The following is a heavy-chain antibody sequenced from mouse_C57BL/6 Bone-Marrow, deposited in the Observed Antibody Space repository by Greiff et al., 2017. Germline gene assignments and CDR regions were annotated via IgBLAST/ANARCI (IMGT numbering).Heavy chain of an antibody. CDR2: NSSGSSTI. Sequence: EEQRVESGGGLVKPGGSLKLSSAASGFTISDYGMHGVRQAPEKGLEWVAYNSSGSSTIYYADTVKGRFTIARDNAKNTLCLQMTSLRSEDTAMYYCARRRWFDYWGQGTTLTVSS. V-gene: IGHV5-17*01. D-gene: IGHD1-1*02. J-gene: IGHJ2*01. CDR3: ARRRWFDY. CDR1: GFTISDYG.